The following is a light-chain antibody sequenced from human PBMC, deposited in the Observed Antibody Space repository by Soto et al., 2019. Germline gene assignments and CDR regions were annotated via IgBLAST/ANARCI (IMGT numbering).Light chain of an antibody. CDR3: HQYNGWPRT. Sequence: EIVITKSPSTLSVSPGERATLTCRASQSVSSNLAWYQQKPGQAPRLLIYGASTRATGIPARFSGSGSGTEFTLTISSLQSEDFAVYYCHQYNGWPRTFGQGTKVDIK. J-gene: IGKJ1*01. CDR2: GAS. V-gene: IGKV3-15*01. CDR1: QSVSSN.